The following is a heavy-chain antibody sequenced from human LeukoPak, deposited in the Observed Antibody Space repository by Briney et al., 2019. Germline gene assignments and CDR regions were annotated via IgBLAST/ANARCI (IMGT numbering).Heavy chain of an antibody. V-gene: IGHV1-46*01. J-gene: IGHJ6*02. CDR2: INPSGGST. D-gene: IGHD3-3*01. Sequence: ASVKVSCKASGYTFTSYYMHWVRQAPGQGLEWMGIINPSGGSTSYAQKFQGRVTMTRDTSTSTVYMELSGLRSEDTAVYYCARDLSPHTIFGVVIYYYYGMDVWGQGTTVTVSS. CDR3: ARDLSPHTIFGVVIYYYYGMDV. CDR1: GYTFTSYY.